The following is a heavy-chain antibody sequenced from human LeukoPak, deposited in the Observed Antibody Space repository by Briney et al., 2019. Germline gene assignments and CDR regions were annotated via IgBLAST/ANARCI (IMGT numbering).Heavy chain of an antibody. V-gene: IGHV3-23*01. CDR2: ISGSGGST. J-gene: IGHJ5*01. Sequence: GGSLRLSCAASGFTVSSNSMSWVRQAPGKGLEWVSAISGSGGSTYYADSVKGRFTISRDNSKNTLYLQMNSLRAEDTAVYYCAKVKRTGSGWFWGGNWFDSWGQGTLVTVSS. D-gene: IGHD6-19*01. CDR3: AKVKRTGSGWFWGGNWFDS. CDR1: GFTVSSNS.